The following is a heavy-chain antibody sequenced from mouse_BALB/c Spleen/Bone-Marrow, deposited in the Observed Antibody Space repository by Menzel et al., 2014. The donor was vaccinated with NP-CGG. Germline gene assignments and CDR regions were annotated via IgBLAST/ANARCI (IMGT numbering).Heavy chain of an antibody. D-gene: IGHD2-14*01. Sequence: QVQLQQSGAELVRPGSSVKISCKASGYAFSSYWTNWVKQRPGQGLEWIGQIYPGDGDTNYNGNFKDKATLTVDRSSSTAFMQLSSLTSEDSAVYFCARWYRDPHFAMDYWGPGTSVTVSS. CDR3: ARWYRDPHFAMDY. J-gene: IGHJ4*01. CDR1: GYAFSSYW. CDR2: IYPGDGDT. V-gene: IGHV1-80*01.